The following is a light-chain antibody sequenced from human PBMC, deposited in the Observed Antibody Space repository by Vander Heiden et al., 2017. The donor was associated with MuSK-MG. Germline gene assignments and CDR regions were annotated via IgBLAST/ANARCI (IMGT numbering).Light chain of an antibody. V-gene: IGLV3-1*01. CDR2: QDS. Sequence: SYELTQPPSVSVSPGQTASITCSGDKLGDKYACWYQQKPGQSPGRVIYQDSKRPSGIPERFSGSNSAKTANLTISGTQAVDEADYYCQAWDSSTWVFGGGTKLTVL. J-gene: IGLJ2*01. CDR3: QAWDSSTWV. CDR1: KLGDKY.